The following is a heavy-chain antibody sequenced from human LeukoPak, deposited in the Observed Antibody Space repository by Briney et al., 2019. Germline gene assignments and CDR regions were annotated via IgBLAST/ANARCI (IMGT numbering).Heavy chain of an antibody. J-gene: IGHJ3*02. CDR2: VYSSGST. Sequence: SETLSLTCTVSGGSISTYYWSWIRQPPGKGLEWIGYVYSSGSTNYNPSLKSRVTISVDTSKTQLSLKLNSVTAADTAVYYCARDRAYYYDSSGYHGAFDIWGQGTLVTVSS. D-gene: IGHD3-22*01. V-gene: IGHV4-59*12. CDR1: GGSISTYY. CDR3: ARDRAYYYDSSGYHGAFDI.